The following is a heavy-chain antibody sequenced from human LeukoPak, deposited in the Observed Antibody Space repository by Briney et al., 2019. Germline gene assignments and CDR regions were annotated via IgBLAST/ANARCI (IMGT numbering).Heavy chain of an antibody. D-gene: IGHD3-16*01. J-gene: IGHJ4*02. Sequence: GGSLRLSCAASGFTVSTNYMSGVRQAPGKGLEWVSVIYSGGSTYYADSVKGRFTISRDNSRNTLYLQMNSLRAEDTAVYYCARDGGVRYFDYWGQGTLVTVSS. CDR3: ARDGGVRYFDY. CDR1: GFTVSTNY. CDR2: IYSGGST. V-gene: IGHV3-66*02.